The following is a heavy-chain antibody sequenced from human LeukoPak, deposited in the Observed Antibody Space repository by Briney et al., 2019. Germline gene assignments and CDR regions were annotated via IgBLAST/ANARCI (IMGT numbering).Heavy chain of an antibody. CDR3: ARDRCLGYCSSTSEVDAFDI. V-gene: IGHV4-30-4*08. CDR1: GGSISSGDYY. D-gene: IGHD2-2*01. Sequence: PSETPSLTCTVSGGSISSGDYYWSWIRQPPGKGLEWIGYIYYSGSTYYNPSLKSRVTISVDTSKNQFSLKLSSVTAADTAVYYCARDRCLGYCSSTSEVDAFDIWGQGTMVTVSS. CDR2: IYYSGST. J-gene: IGHJ3*02.